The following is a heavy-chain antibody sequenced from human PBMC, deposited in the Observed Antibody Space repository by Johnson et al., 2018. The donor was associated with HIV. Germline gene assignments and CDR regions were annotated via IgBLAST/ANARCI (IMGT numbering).Heavy chain of an antibody. Sequence: VQLVESGGGLVPPGGSLRLSCAASGFTFSTYAMSWVRQAPGTGLAWVSAISGSGGSTYYADSVKGRFTIYRDNPAHPLYLPMNSLRAEDTAVFYCATVENYYDISGYYYSTTRGAFEIWGQGTMVTVSA. CDR1: GFTFSTYA. D-gene: IGHD3-22*01. CDR3: ATVENYYDISGYYYSTTRGAFEI. V-gene: IGHV3-23*04. J-gene: IGHJ3*02. CDR2: ISGSGGST.